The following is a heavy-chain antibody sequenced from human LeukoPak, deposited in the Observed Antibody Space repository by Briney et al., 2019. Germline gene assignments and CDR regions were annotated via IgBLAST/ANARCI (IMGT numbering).Heavy chain of an antibody. V-gene: IGHV4-34*01. CDR3: ARGGVGATTRFDY. Sequence: SETLSLTCAVYGGSFSGYYWSWIRQPPGKGLEWIGEINHSGSTNYNPSLKSRVTISVDTSKNQFPLKLSSVTAADTAVYYCARGGVGATTRFDYWGQGTLVTVSS. D-gene: IGHD1-26*01. CDR2: INHSGST. J-gene: IGHJ4*02. CDR1: GGSFSGYY.